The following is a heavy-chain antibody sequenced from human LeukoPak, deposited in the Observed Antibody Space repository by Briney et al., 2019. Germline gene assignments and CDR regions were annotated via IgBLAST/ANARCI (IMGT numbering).Heavy chain of an antibody. V-gene: IGHV4-61*08. CDR2: IYYSGST. CDR1: GGSISSGDYY. D-gene: IGHD3-10*01. Sequence: SETLSLTCTVSGGSISSGDYYWSWIRQPPGRGLEWIGYIYYSGSTSYNPSLKSRVTISVDTSKNQFSLKLTSVIAADTAIYYCARTSEGYYGSGEAFDIWGQGTKVTVSS. J-gene: IGHJ3*02. CDR3: ARTSEGYYGSGEAFDI.